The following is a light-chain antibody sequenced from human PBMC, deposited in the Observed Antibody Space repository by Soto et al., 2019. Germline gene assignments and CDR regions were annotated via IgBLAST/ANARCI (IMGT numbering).Light chain of an antibody. J-gene: IGKJ4*01. Sequence: EIVFTQSPATLSLSPGERATLSCSASQSVSSNLAWYQQKPGQAPRLPIYDASNRATGIPARFSGSGSGTDFTLTISSLEPEDFAVYYCQQRSNWPPLTFGGGTKVDNK. CDR3: QQRSNWPPLT. CDR2: DAS. CDR1: QSVSSN. V-gene: IGKV3-11*01.